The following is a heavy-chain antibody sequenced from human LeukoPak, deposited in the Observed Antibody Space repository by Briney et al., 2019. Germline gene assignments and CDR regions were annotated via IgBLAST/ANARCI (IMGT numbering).Heavy chain of an antibody. Sequence: GESLKISCKGSGFSFTSYWNGWVRQMPGKGLEYMGIIYPADSDTRYSPSFQGQVTISADKSISTAYLQWSSLKASDTATYYCARRAIRDYGDSHDAFDIWGQGTMVTVSS. V-gene: IGHV5-51*01. CDR1: GFSFTSYW. CDR2: IYPADSDT. D-gene: IGHD4-17*01. J-gene: IGHJ3*02. CDR3: ARRAIRDYGDSHDAFDI.